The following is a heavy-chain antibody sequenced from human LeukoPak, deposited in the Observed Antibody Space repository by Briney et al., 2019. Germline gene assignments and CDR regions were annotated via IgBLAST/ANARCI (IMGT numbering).Heavy chain of an antibody. CDR1: GLTFSDSA. J-gene: IGHJ5*02. D-gene: IGHD2-15*01. CDR2: IRNKPNNYAT. Sequence: GGSLKLSCAASGLTFSDSAIHWVRQASGKGLEWIGRIRNKPNNYATAYDASVKGRFTISRDDSKNTAYLQMNSLKTEDTAVYYCTRPEEGHCSGGSCYGRFDPWGQGTLVTVSS. CDR3: TRPEEGHCSGGSCYGRFDP. V-gene: IGHV3-73*01.